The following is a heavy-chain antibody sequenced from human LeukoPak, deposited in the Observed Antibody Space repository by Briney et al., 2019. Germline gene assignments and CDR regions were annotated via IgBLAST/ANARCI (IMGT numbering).Heavy chain of an antibody. CDR1: GYTFTSYD. CDR2: MNPNSGNT. Sequence: ASVKVSCKASGYTFTSYDINWVRQATGQGLEWMGWMNPNSGNTGYAQKFQGRVTITRNTSISTAYMELSSLRSDDTAVYYCARGGIDYDSSGYYYVGDYWGQGTLVTVSS. V-gene: IGHV1-8*03. CDR3: ARGGIDYDSSGYYYVGDY. D-gene: IGHD3-22*01. J-gene: IGHJ4*02.